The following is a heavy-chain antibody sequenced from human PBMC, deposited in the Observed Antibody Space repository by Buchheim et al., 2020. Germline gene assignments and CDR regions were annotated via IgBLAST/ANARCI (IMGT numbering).Heavy chain of an antibody. Sequence: QVQLQQWGAGLLKPSETLSLTCAVYGGSFSGYYWSWIRQPPGKGLEWIGEINHSGSTNYNPSLKSRVTISVDTSKNQFSLKLSSVTAADTAVYYCARGLQWLVPGNWFDPWGQGTL. D-gene: IGHD6-19*01. CDR2: INHSGST. CDR1: GGSFSGYY. V-gene: IGHV4-34*01. J-gene: IGHJ5*02. CDR3: ARGLQWLVPGNWFDP.